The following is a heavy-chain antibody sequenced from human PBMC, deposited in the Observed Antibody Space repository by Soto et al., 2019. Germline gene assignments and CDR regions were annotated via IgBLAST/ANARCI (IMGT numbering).Heavy chain of an antibody. Sequence: GASVKVSCKASGGTFSSYAISWVRQAPGQGLEWMGWISAYNGNTNYAQKLQGRVTMTTDTSTSTAYMELRSLRSDDTAVYYCARSPEDPLDYDSSGSFDPWGQGTLVTVSS. V-gene: IGHV1-18*01. CDR1: GGTFSSYA. J-gene: IGHJ5*02. CDR3: ARSPEDPLDYDSSGSFDP. CDR2: ISAYNGNT. D-gene: IGHD3-22*01.